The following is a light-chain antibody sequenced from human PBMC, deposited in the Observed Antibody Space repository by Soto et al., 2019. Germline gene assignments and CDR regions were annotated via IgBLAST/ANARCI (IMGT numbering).Light chain of an antibody. J-gene: IGLJ2*01. V-gene: IGLV1-44*01. CDR3: ASWDDSLNGVV. CDR2: YNN. CDR1: DSNIGSNS. Sequence: QSVLTQPPSASGTAGQVVTISCSGGDSNIGSNSVYWYQHLPRMAPKLLIYYNNKRPSGVPGRFSDSKSGTSASLAISGLQSEDEADYYCASWDDSLNGVVFGGGTKLTVL.